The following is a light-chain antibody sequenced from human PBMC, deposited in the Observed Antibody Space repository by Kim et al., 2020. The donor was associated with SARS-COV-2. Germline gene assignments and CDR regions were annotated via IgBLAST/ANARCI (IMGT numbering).Light chain of an antibody. CDR1: QNIASN. CDR2: GAS. Sequence: VSPWERPTLPCRASQNIASNLAWYQQKPGQAPRLLIYGASTRATGVPARFGGSGSGTEFTLTISSLQSEDFAIYYCQLYNHWPLTFGQGTKVDIK. J-gene: IGKJ1*01. CDR3: QLYNHWPLT. V-gene: IGKV3-15*01.